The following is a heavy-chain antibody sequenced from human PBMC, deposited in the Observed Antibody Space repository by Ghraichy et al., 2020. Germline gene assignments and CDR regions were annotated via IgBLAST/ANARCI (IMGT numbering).Heavy chain of an antibody. CDR2: MSYVGKS. CDR3: AKGETRFYGEVHIFDI. V-gene: IGHV4-39*01. J-gene: IGHJ3*02. CDR1: GTSISSRTSY. Sequence: SETLYLSCSVSGTSISSRTSYWGWIRQPPGKGLEWIGSMSYVGKSYYNPSLKSRVTESLDTSKNQFSLTLKSVTAADTAVYYCAKGETRFYGEVHIFDIWGPGTMVSVSS. D-gene: IGHD2-21*01.